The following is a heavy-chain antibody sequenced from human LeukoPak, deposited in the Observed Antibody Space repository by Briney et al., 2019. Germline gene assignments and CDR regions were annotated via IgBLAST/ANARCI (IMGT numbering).Heavy chain of an antibody. CDR3: ARTVGYSYGGLYFFDY. V-gene: IGHV1-3*04. J-gene: IGHJ4*02. Sequence: ASVKVSCKGSGYTFTGYPVHWVRQAPGQGLEWLGWINTGNGDTKYSQKFQGRVTITRDTSASTAYKELSSLKSEDTALYYCARTVGYSYGGLYFFDYWGQGALVTVSS. CDR2: INTGNGDT. CDR1: GYTFTGYP. D-gene: IGHD5-18*01.